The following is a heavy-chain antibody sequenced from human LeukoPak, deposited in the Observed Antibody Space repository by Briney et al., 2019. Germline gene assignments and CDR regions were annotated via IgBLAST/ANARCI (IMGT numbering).Heavy chain of an antibody. Sequence: SETLSLTCTVSGASMSKSFWSWIRQPAGKGLEWIGRIYTSGTTNYNLSLKSRVTLSVDTSNNQFSLKLTSVTAADTALYYCARAPAGCGGTCAFDYWGQGTLVTVSS. CDR1: GASMSKSF. J-gene: IGHJ4*02. V-gene: IGHV4-4*07. CDR3: ARAPAGCGGTCAFDY. CDR2: IYTSGTT. D-gene: IGHD2-15*01.